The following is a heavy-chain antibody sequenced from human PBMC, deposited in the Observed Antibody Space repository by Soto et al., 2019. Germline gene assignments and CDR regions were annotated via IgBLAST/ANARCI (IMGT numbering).Heavy chain of an antibody. D-gene: IGHD3-10*01. CDR1: GFTFSSYD. CDR3: ARGITMVRGVILDYFDY. V-gene: IGHV3-13*04. CDR2: IGTAGDT. Sequence: EVQLVESGGGLVQPGGSLRLSCAASGFTFSSYDMHWVRQATGKGLEWVSGIGTAGDTYYPGSVKGRFTISRENAKNSLYLQMNSLRARDTAVYYCARGITMVRGVILDYFDYWGQGTLVTVSS. J-gene: IGHJ4*02.